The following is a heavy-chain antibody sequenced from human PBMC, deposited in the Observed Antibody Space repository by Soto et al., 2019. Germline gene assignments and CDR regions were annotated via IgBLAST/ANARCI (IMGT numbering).Heavy chain of an antibody. V-gene: IGHV3-23*01. CDR3: ARGLYNYESTGYWGY. Sequence: GGSLRLSCAASGFTFSSYAMSWVRQAPGKGLEWVSTISGSGGSTYYADSVKGRFTISRDNSKNSLYLQMNSLRDEDTAVYYYARGLYNYESTGYWGYWCQGTLVTVSS. J-gene: IGHJ4*02. CDR2: ISGSGGST. CDR1: GFTFSSYA. D-gene: IGHD3-22*01.